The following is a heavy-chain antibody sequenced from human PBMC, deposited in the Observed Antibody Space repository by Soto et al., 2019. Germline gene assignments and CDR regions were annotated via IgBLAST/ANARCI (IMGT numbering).Heavy chain of an antibody. J-gene: IGHJ4*02. CDR3: ARGATPYCGGDYYFDF. D-gene: IGHD2-21*02. Sequence: QVQLVQSGAEVKKPGSSLKVSCQAFGGTFNSYGFSWVRQAPAHGLEWLGGIIPALGRPNYAQNFQGRVTITADDSTSTTYMELSNLRYDDSAIYYCARGATPYCGGDYYFDFWGQGTLVTVAS. CDR2: IIPALGRP. CDR1: GGTFNSYG. V-gene: IGHV1-69*01.